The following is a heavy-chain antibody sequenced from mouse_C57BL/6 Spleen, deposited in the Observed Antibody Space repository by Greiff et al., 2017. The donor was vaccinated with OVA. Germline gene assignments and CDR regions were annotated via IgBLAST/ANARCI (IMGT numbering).Heavy chain of an antibody. V-gene: IGHV1-39*01. J-gene: IGHJ2*01. CDR2: INPNYGTT. CDR3: ARGRGTGQLRPYFDY. CDR1: GYSFTDYN. Sequence: VQLKESGPELVKPGASVKISCKASGYSFTDYNMNWVKQSNGKSLEWIGVINPNYGTTSYNQKFKGKATLTVDQSSSTAYMQLNSLTSENSAVYYCARGRGTGQLRPYFDYWGQGTTLTVSS. D-gene: IGHD3-2*02.